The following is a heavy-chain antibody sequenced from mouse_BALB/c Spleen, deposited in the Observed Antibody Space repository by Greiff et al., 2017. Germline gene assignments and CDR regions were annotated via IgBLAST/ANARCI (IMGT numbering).Heavy chain of an antibody. CDR2: IYPGDGDT. J-gene: IGHJ3*01. D-gene: IGHD2-3*01. CDR1: GFNIKDTY. Sequence: VQLQQSGAELVKPGASVKLSCTASGFNIKDTYMHWVKQRPGQGLEWIGQIYPGDGDTNYNGKFKGKATLTADKSSSTAYMQLSSLTSEDSAVYFCARVSYDGYSAWFAYWGQGTLVTVSA. CDR3: ARVSYDGYSAWFAY. V-gene: IGHV1-80*01.